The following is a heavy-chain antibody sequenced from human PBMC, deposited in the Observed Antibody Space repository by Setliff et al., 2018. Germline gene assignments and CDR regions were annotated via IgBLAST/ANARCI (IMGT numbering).Heavy chain of an antibody. D-gene: IGHD2-2*02. J-gene: IGHJ6*03. CDR1: GFTFGDYA. CDR3: TRSPYQLLYFYYYYYMDV. V-gene: IGHV3-49*04. Sequence: PGGSLRLSCTASGFTFGDYAMSWVRQAPGKGLEWVGLIRSKAYGGTTEYAASVKGRFTISRDDSKSIAYLQMNSLKTEDTAVYYCTRSPYQLLYFYYYYYMDVWGKGTTVTVSS. CDR2: IRSKAYGGTT.